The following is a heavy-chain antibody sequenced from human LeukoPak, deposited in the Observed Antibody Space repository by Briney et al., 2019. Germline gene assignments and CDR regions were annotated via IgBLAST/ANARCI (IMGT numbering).Heavy chain of an antibody. V-gene: IGHV3-30-3*01. CDR1: GFTFRSYA. J-gene: IGHJ4*02. Sequence: PGGSLRLSCAASGFTFRSYAVHWVRRAPGKGLEWVAGISYDASNKYYADSVKGRFTISRDNSKNTLSLQMNSLRAEDTAVYYCARDPYDSSGYPMGYWGQGTLVTVSS. CDR2: ISYDASNK. CDR3: ARDPYDSSGYPMGY. D-gene: IGHD3-22*01.